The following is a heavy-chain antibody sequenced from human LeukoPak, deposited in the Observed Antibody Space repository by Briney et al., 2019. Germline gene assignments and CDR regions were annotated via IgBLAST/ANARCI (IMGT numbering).Heavy chain of an antibody. V-gene: IGHV4-61*02. D-gene: IGHD1-26*01. Sequence: PSQTLSLTCTVSGGSISSGSYYWSWIRQPAGKGLEWIGRIYTSGSTNYNPSLKSRVTISVDTSKNQFSLKLSSVTAADPAVYYCARSQYSGSYYSVGYWGQGTLVTVSS. J-gene: IGHJ4*02. CDR3: ARSQYSGSYYSVGY. CDR2: IYTSGST. CDR1: GGSISSGSYY.